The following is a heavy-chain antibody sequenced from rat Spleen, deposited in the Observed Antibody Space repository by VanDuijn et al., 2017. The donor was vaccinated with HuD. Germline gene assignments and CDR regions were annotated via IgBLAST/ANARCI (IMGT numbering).Heavy chain of an antibody. J-gene: IGHJ1*01. CDR2: INSAGST. CDR3: ARGTSGYYWYFDF. V-gene: IGHV3-3*01. Sequence: EVQLQDSRPDLETHSQSLPPTCSVTDHRSTSRYRWNWIRKLPGNKREWMWYINSAGSTNYNPSLKSQFSITRDTSKNQFFLQLNSVTTEDTATYYCARGTSGYYWYFDFWGPGTMVTVSS. CDR1: DHRSTSRYR.